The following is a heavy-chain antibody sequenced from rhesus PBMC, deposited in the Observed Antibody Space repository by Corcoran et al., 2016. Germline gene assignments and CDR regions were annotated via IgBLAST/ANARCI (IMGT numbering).Heavy chain of an antibody. D-gene: IGHD6-25*01. J-gene: IGHJ2*01. Sequence: QVQLQESGPGLVKPSETLSLTCAVSGGSISSSYYYWSWIRQAPGKGLEGIGYISYSGSTSYNPSLKSRVTISRDTSKNQFSLKLSSVTAADTAVYYCARGSAAAGPDWYFDLWGPGTPITISS. CDR3: ARGSAAAGPDWYFDL. CDR2: ISYSGST. CDR1: GGSISSSYYY. V-gene: IGHV4-122*02.